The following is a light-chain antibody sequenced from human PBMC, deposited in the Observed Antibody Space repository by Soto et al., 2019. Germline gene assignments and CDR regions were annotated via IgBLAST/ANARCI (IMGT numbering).Light chain of an antibody. V-gene: IGKV3-20*01. J-gene: IGKJ1*01. Sequence: EIVLTQSPGTLSLSPGERATLSCRASQTVTSNYLAWYQRKPGQAPRLLIYGASSRATDIPDRFSGSGSGTDFTLTITSLEPEDFAVYFCQQYAGSPSTFGQGTKVDIK. CDR3: QQYAGSPST. CDR1: QTVTSNY. CDR2: GAS.